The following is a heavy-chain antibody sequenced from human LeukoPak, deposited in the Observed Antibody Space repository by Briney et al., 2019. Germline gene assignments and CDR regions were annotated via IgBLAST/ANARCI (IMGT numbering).Heavy chain of an antibody. J-gene: IGHJ4*02. D-gene: IGHD3-10*01. Sequence: GGSLRLSCAASGFTFSDYYMSWIRQAPGKGLEWVPYISSSSSYTNYADSVKGRFTISRDNAKNSLYLQMNSLRAEGTAVYYCARRGITMVRGVTEFDYWGQGTLVTVSS. CDR1: GFTFSDYY. CDR2: ISSSSSYT. V-gene: IGHV3-11*06. CDR3: ARRGITMVRGVTEFDY.